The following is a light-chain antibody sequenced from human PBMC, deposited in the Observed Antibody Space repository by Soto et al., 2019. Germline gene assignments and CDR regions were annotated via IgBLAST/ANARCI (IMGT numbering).Light chain of an antibody. V-gene: IGKV3-20*01. J-gene: IGKJ1*01. Sequence: EIVLTQSPGTLSLSPGERATLSCRASQSVNGTSLAWYQQKPGQAPRLLIHGASSRATGIPDRFSGSGSGTDFTLTISRLEPEDFAVYFCQRYYDSLWTFGQGTRV. CDR3: QRYYDSLWT. CDR2: GAS. CDR1: QSVNGTS.